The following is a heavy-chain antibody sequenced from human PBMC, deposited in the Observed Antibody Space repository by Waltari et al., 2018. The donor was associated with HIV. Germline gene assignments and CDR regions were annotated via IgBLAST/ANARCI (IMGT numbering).Heavy chain of an antibody. CDR2: FYYSGSSTFKSGST. CDR1: GASMRNHY. V-gene: IGHV4-59*11. Sequence: HVQLQESGPGLVKPSETLSLTCTVSGGASMRNHYWSWIRQTPGGGLEWIGYFYYSGSSTFKSGSTYYDPSLQSRVTISLNKSKRQFSLRLASVTAADTGVYYCARGNCRTGNCLLLAFGFDSWGQG. J-gene: IGHJ1*01. CDR3: ARGNCRTGNCLLLAFGFDS. D-gene: IGHD1-1*01.